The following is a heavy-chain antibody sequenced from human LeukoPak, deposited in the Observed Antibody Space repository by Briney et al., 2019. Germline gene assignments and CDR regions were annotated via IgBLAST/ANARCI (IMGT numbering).Heavy chain of an antibody. CDR1: GFTFSSYA. V-gene: IGHV3-30*04. D-gene: IGHD1-26*01. CDR3: ARESGSYKDY. J-gene: IGHJ4*02. Sequence: PGGSLRLSCAASGFTFSSYAMHWVRQAPGKGLEWVAVISYDGSNKYYADSVKGRFTISRDNSKNTLYLQMNSLRAEDTAVYYCARESGSYKDYWGQGTLVTVSS. CDR2: ISYDGSNK.